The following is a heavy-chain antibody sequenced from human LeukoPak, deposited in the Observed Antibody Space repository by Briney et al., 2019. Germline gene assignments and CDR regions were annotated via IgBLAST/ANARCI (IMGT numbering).Heavy chain of an antibody. Sequence: GGSLRLSCAASGFTFSSYSMNWVRQAPGKGLEWVSHISSSSSTIYYADSVKGRFTISRDNSKNTLYLQMNSLRAEDTAVYYCAKSLPITMIVVVNFDYWGQGTLVTVSS. J-gene: IGHJ4*02. CDR1: GFTFSSYS. V-gene: IGHV3-48*01. CDR3: AKSLPITMIVVVNFDY. D-gene: IGHD3-22*01. CDR2: ISSSSSTI.